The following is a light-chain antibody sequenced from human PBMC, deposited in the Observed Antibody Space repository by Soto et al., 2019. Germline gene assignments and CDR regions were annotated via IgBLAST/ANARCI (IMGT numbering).Light chain of an antibody. V-gene: IGKV3-20*01. CDR2: GAS. CDR3: QQYVTAPRT. Sequence: EIVLTQSPGTLSLSPGERATLSCRASQGLTSTFLAWYQQKPGQAPSLLIYGASNRATGVPDRFSGGGSGTDFTLTISSLEPEDFAVYFCQQYVTAPRTFGQGTKVEIK. CDR1: QGLTSTF. J-gene: IGKJ1*01.